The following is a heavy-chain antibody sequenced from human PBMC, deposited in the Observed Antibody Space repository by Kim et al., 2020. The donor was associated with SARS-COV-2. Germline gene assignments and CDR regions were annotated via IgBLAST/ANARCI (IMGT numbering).Heavy chain of an antibody. Sequence: GSENYDVDSVKGRFTITRDNAKNSLYLQMDSLRAEDTALYYCVRGDPAYWGQGALVTVSS. CDR2: GSEN. J-gene: IGHJ4*02. CDR3: VRGDPAY. D-gene: IGHD2-2*01. V-gene: IGHV3-7*03.